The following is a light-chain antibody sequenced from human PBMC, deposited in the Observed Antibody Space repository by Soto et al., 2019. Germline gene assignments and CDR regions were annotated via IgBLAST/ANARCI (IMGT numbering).Light chain of an antibody. J-gene: IGLJ3*02. V-gene: IGLV7-46*01. CDR3: FLSFGGTSV. Sequence: QAVVTQELSLTVSPGGTVTLTCGSTTGPVTSGHYTYWFQQKPGQAPRTLIYDTTNKHSSIPARFSGSLLGDKAALTLSGAQPEDEADYYCFLSFGGTSVFGGGTKLTVL. CDR2: DTT. CDR1: TGPVTSGHY.